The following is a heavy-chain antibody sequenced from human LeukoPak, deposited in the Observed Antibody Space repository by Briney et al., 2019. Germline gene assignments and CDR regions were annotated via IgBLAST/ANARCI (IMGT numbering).Heavy chain of an antibody. Sequence: SVKVSCKASGGTFSSYAISWVRQAPGQGLEWMGGIIPIFGTANYAQKFQGRVTITADKSTSTAYMELSSLRSEDTAVYYCAREGSLTMVRGVIIEVVWFDPWGQGTLVTVSS. CDR1: GGTFSSYA. CDR2: IIPIFGTA. D-gene: IGHD3-10*01. J-gene: IGHJ5*02. V-gene: IGHV1-69*06. CDR3: AREGSLTMVRGVIIEVVWFDP.